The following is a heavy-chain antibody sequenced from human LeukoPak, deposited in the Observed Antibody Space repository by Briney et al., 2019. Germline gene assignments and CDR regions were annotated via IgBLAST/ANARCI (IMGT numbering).Heavy chain of an antibody. CDR2: INRDGSNI. D-gene: IGHD6-6*01. V-gene: IGHV3-74*01. Sequence: GGSLRLSCAASGFTVSSNYMSWVRQAPGKGLVWVSRINRDGSNIVYADSVEGRFTISRDNAKNTLSLQMNSLRAEDTAVYYCVRDSSSSFDYWGQGTLVTVSS. CDR3: VRDSSSSFDY. CDR1: GFTVSSNY. J-gene: IGHJ4*02.